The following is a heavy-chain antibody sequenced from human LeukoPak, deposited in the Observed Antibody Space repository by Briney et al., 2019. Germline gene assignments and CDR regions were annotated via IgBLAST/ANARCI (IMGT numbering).Heavy chain of an antibody. D-gene: IGHD1-26*01. J-gene: IGHJ4*02. CDR1: GFTFSSFE. V-gene: IGHV3-48*03. CDR3: AGGPQYGGSFAY. CDR2: VSDSGTTI. Sequence: GGSLRLSCAASGFTFSSFEMAWVRQAPGKGLEWVSYVSDSGTTIKGADPVKGRFTISRDNAKNSVYLQMNSLRAEDTAVYYCAGGPQYGGSFAYWGQGTLVTVSS.